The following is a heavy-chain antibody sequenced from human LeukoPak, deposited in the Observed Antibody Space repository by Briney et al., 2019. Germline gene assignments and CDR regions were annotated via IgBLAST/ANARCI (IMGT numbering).Heavy chain of an antibody. J-gene: IGHJ4*02. D-gene: IGHD3-16*02. V-gene: IGHV4-39*01. CDR1: GGSISSSSYY. CDR3: ARQYYDYVWGSYRRPFDY. CDR2: IYYSGST. Sequence: PSETLSLTCTVSGGSISSSSYYWGWIRQPPGKGLEWIRSIYYSGSTYYNPSLKSRVTISVDTSKNQFSLKLSSVTAADTAVYYCARQYYDYVWGSYRRPFDYWGQGTLVTVSS.